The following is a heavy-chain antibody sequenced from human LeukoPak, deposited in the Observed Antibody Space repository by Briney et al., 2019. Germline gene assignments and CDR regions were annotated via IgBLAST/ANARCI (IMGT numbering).Heavy chain of an antibody. V-gene: IGHV3-15*01. Sequence: KPGGSLRLSCAAPGFTFSNAWMSWLRQAPGKGLEWVRRIKSKTDGGTTDYAAPVKGRFTISRDDSKNTLYLQMNSLKTEDTAVYYCTTSIGYCSGGSCYSSDYWGQGTLVTVSS. CDR1: GFTFSNAW. J-gene: IGHJ4*02. CDR2: IKSKTDGGTT. D-gene: IGHD2-15*01. CDR3: TTSIGYCSGGSCYSSDY.